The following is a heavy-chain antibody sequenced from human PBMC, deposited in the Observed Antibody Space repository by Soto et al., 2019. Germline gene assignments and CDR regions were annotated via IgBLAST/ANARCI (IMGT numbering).Heavy chain of an antibody. CDR2: IYYLGST. CDR1: GGGMSEYF. Sequence: PSERRSRTWIVSGGGMSEYFCSWIRQSPGKGLEWIGYIYYLGSTDYTASLKSRVTISVDPSKRQFSLRLTSVTAADTAVSYCARDGYDGPGSPYPANRGQATENTVST. V-gene: IGHV4-59*01. CDR3: ARDGYDGPGSPYPAN. D-gene: IGHD3-10*01. J-gene: IGHJ4*02.